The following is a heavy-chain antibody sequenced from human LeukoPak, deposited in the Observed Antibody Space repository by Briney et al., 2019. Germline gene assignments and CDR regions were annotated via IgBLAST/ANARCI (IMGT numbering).Heavy chain of an antibody. CDR2: INPSGGST. V-gene: IGHV1-46*01. D-gene: IGHD3-10*01. CDR3: ARGPMVRGVTTPPAY. Sequence: GASVTVSCKPSGYTFTSFYIHWVRHAPGQGLEWVAIINPSGGSTSYAQKFQGRVTMTRDTSTSTVYMELSSLRSEDTAVYYCARGPMVRGVTTPPAYWGQGTLVTVSS. J-gene: IGHJ4*02. CDR1: GYTFTSFY.